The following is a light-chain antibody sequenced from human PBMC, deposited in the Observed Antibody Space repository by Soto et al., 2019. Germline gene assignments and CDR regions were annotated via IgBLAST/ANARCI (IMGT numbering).Light chain of an antibody. CDR3: QQASSFPLT. Sequence: IQMTQSPSSVSASVGDRVTITCRASQPISSWLAWYQQKPGQPPNLLTYSASTLRSGVPSRFSGSESGTLFTLTITNLQPEDFATYYCQQASSFPLTLGGGTKLDTK. J-gene: IGKJ4*01. CDR1: QPISSW. V-gene: IGKV1-12*01. CDR2: SAS.